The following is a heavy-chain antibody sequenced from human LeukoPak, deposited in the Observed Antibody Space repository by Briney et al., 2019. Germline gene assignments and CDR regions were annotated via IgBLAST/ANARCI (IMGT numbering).Heavy chain of an antibody. CDR1: GGSFSGYY. CDR2: INHSGST. CDR3: ASDRGYSYGFDY. J-gene: IGHJ4*02. V-gene: IGHV4-34*01. D-gene: IGHD5-18*01. Sequence: ASETLSLTCAVYGGSFSGYYWSWIRQPPGKGLEWIGEINHSGSTNYNPSLKSRVTISVDTSKNQFSLKLSSVTAADTAVYYCASDRGYSYGFDYWGQGSLVTVS.